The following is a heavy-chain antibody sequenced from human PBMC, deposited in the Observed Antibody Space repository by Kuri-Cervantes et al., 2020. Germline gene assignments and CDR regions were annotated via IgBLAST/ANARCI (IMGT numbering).Heavy chain of an antibody. CDR2: ISSSGSTI. CDR3: ARERYYDIGAFDI. J-gene: IGHJ3*02. V-gene: IGHV3-11*01. CDR1: GFTFSDYY. Sequence: GESLKISCAASGFTFSDYYMSWIRQAPGKGLEWVSYISSSGSTIYYADSVKGRFTISRDNAKNSLYLQMNSLRAEDTAVYYCARERYYDIGAFDIWGQGTMVTVSS. D-gene: IGHD3-22*01.